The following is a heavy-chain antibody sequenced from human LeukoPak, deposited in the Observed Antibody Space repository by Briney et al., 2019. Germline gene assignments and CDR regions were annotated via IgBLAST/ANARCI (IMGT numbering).Heavy chain of an antibody. D-gene: IGHD3-10*01. V-gene: IGHV4-59*01. CDR3: ARDYYGSGSNLDY. CDR1: GGFISTYY. J-gene: IGHJ4*02. Sequence: SETLSLTCTVSGGFISTYYWSWIRQPPGKGLEWIGYIYYNGSTNYNPSLKSRVTISVDTFKNQFSLNLNSVTAADTAVYYCARDYYGSGSNLDYWGQGTLVTVSS. CDR2: IYYNGST.